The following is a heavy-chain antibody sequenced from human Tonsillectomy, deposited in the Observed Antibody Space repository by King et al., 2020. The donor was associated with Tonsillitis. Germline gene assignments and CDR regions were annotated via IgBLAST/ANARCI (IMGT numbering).Heavy chain of an antibody. CDR2: IRRSSRYI. V-gene: IGHV3-21*06. Sequence: VQLVESGGGLVKPGGSLRLSCVASGFDFSIYSMNWVRQAPGKGLEWVSSIRRSSRYIHYADSLKGRFTISRDNAKNSMYLQMSSLRAEDTAVYYCARDSMEMATVPFDCWGQGTLVIVSS. D-gene: IGHD5-24*01. J-gene: IGHJ4*02. CDR1: GFDFSIYS. CDR3: ARDSMEMATVPFDC.